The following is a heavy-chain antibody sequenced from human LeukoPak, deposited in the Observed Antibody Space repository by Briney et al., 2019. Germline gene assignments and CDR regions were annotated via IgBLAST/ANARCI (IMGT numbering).Heavy chain of an antibody. J-gene: IGHJ4*02. V-gene: IGHV5-51*01. CDR2: IYPGDSDT. Sequence: GESLKISCKGSGYKFTSYWIAWVRQMPGKGLEWMGIIYPGDSDTRYSPSFRGQVTISADKSISTAYLQWSSLKASDTAMYYCAKDPSAARFPIDYWGQGTLVTVSS. CDR3: AKDPSAARFPIDY. CDR1: GYKFTSYW. D-gene: IGHD6-6*01.